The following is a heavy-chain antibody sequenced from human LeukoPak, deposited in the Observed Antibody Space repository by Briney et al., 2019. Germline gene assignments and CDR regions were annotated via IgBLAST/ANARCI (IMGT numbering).Heavy chain of an antibody. V-gene: IGHV3-23*01. CDR1: GFTFGSYA. CDR2: ITGSGGTT. D-gene: IGHD3-3*01. J-gene: IGHJ4*02. Sequence: GGSLRLSCAASGFTFGSYALSWVRQAPGKGLEWVSAITGSGGTTYYADSVKGRFTISRDNSKNTLFLQMNSLRVEDTAVYYCANPLYDLWSEYYFDYWGQGTLVSVSS. CDR3: ANPLYDLWSEYYFDY.